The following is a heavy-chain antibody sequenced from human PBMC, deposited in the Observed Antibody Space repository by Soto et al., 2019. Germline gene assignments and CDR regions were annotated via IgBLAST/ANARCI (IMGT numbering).Heavy chain of an antibody. CDR1: GFIFSNYA. V-gene: IGHV3-23*01. J-gene: IGHJ4*02. CDR3: AKHSENYYGQVDF. D-gene: IGHD1-26*01. CDR2: FSGSGGYI. Sequence: GGSLRLSCITSGFIFSNYAMSWVRQAPGRGLEWVSGFSGSGGYIHYADSVQGRFTISRDNSKNTLYLQMSGLRTDDTAVYYCAKHSENYYGQVDFWGQGTLVTVSS.